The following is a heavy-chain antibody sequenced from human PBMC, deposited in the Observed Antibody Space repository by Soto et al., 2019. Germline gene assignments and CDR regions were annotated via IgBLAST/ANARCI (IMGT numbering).Heavy chain of an antibody. CDR3: ARSPRSIAAGGIDY. D-gene: IGHD6-13*01. J-gene: IGHJ4*02. CDR1: GGSISSSNL. V-gene: IGHV4-4*02. CDR2: IYHGGST. Sequence: QVQLQESGPGLVKPSGTLSLTCAVSGGSISSSNLWTWVRQPPGKGLEWIGEIYHGGSTNYNPSLKGRVTISVDKSKNHFSLRLSSVTAADTAVYYCARSPRSIAAGGIDYWGQGILVTVSS.